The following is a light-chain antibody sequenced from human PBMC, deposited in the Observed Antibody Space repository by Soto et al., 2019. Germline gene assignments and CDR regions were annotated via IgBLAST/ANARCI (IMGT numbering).Light chain of an antibody. J-gene: IGLJ2*01. CDR2: EVN. V-gene: IGLV2-8*01. CDR3: SSFAGAPVI. CDR1: NSDVGAYNY. Sequence: QSVLTQPPSASGSPGQSVTIPCTGTNSDVGAYNYVSWYQQYPGKVPKLIIYEVNKRPSGVPDRISGSKSGNTASLTVSGLQAEDEADYYCSSFAGAPVIFGGGTKLTVI.